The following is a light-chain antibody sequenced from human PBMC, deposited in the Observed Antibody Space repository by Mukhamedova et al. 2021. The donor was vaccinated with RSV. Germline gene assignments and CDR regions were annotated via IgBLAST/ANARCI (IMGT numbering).Light chain of an antibody. J-gene: IGLJ2*01. V-gene: IGLV3-1*01. Sequence: KPGQSPLLVMYEDIRRPSGIPERFSGSHSGNTATLTISGTQAMDEADYYCQAWDSVVVFGGGTKLTVL. CDR3: QAWDSVVV. CDR2: EDI.